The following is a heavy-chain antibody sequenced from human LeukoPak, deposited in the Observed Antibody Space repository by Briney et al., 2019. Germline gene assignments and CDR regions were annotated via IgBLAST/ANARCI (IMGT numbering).Heavy chain of an antibody. D-gene: IGHD3-22*01. CDR1: GYTFTGYY. Sequence: ASLKVSCKAPGYTFTGYYMRWVRQAPGQGLEWMGWINPNSGGTNYAQSFQGRVTMTRDTSISTAYMELSRLRSDDTAVYYCARVVASGYYDSSGDYPKYWYFDLWGRGTLVTVSS. J-gene: IGHJ2*01. CDR3: ARVVASGYYDSSGDYPKYWYFDL. V-gene: IGHV1-2*02. CDR2: INPNSGGT.